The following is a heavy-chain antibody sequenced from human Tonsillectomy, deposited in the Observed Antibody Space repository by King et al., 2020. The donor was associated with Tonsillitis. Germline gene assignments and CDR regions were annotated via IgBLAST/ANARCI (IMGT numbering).Heavy chain of an antibody. CDR2: INPSGGST. CDR3: ASVSGGSRPFDY. CDR1: GYTFTSYY. D-gene: IGHD2-15*01. Sequence: QLVQSGAEVKKPGASVKLSCQASGYTFTSYYMHWVRQAPGQGLEWMGIINPSGGSTIYAQKFQGRVIVTRDTSTSTVYMELSSLTSEDTAVYYCASVSGGSRPFDYWGQGTLVTVSS. J-gene: IGHJ4*02. V-gene: IGHV1-46*01.